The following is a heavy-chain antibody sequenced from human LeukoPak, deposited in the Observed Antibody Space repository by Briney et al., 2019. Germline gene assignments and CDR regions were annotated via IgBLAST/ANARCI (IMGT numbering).Heavy chain of an antibody. CDR2: IRYDGSNK. CDR1: GFTFSSYG. D-gene: IGHD4-17*01. Sequence: PGGSLRLSCAASGFTFSSYGMHWVRQAPGKGLEWVAFIRYDGSNKYYADSVKGRFTISRDNSKNTLYLQMNSLRAEDTAVYYCARNLDYGDYFDYWGQGTLVTVSS. V-gene: IGHV3-30*02. CDR3: ARNLDYGDYFDY. J-gene: IGHJ4*02.